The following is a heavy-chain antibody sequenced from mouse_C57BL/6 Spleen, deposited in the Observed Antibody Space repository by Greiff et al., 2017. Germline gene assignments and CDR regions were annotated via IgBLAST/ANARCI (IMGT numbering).Heavy chain of an antibody. V-gene: IGHV1-15*01. J-gene: IGHJ2*01. CDR3: TAYYYGSSSWYFDY. CDR2: IDPETGGT. CDR1: GYTFTDYE. D-gene: IGHD1-1*01. Sequence: QVQLKQSGAELVRPGASVTLSCKASGYTFTDYEMHWVKQTPVHGLEWIGAIDPETGGTAYNQKFKGKAILTADKSSSTAYMELRSLTSEDSAVYYCTAYYYGSSSWYFDYWGQGTTLTVSS.